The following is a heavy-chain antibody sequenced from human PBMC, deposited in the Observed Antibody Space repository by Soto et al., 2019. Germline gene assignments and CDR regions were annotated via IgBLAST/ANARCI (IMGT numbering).Heavy chain of an antibody. J-gene: IGHJ4*02. Sequence: PGGSLRLSCAASGFTFSNYIINWVRQAPGKGLEWVSSISSSSTYIYYADSVKGRFTISRDNAKNSLYLQMNSLRAEDTAVYYCARDGGYSSSSVTLDYWGQGTLVTVSS. CDR1: GFTFSNYI. D-gene: IGHD6-6*01. V-gene: IGHV3-21*01. CDR3: ARDGGYSSSSVTLDY. CDR2: ISSSSTYI.